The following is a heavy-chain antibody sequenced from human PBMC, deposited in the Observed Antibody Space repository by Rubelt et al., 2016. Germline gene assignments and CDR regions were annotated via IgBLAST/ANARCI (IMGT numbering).Heavy chain of an antibody. J-gene: IGHJ6*02. V-gene: IGHV4-34*01. CDR2: INHGGST. CDR3: ARLSRYYYYGMDV. Sequence: QVQLQQWGAGLLKPSETLSLTCAVYGGSFSGYYWSWIRQPPGKGLEWIGEINHGGSTNCNPSLKSRITISVDTSKNLLSLKLGSVTAADTAVHYCARLSRYYYYGMDVWGQGTTVTVSS. D-gene: IGHD3-16*02. CDR1: GGSFSGYY.